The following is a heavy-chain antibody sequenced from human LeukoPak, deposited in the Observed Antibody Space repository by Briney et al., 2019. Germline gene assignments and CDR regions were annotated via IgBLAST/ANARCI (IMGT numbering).Heavy chain of an antibody. D-gene: IGHD2-2*01. V-gene: IGHV4-34*01. CDR2: INHSGST. CDR1: GGSFSGYY. CDR3: ASDIVVVPAAMGSYYYYGMDV. Sequence: PSETLSLTCAVYGGSFSGYYWRWIRQPPGKGLEWIGVINHSGSTNYNPSLKSRVTISVDTSKNQFSLKLSSVTAADTAVYYCASDIVVVPAAMGSYYYYGMDVWGQGTTVTVSS. J-gene: IGHJ6*02.